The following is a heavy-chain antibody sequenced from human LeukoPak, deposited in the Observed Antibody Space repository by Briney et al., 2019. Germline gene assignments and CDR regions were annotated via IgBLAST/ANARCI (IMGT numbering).Heavy chain of an antibody. CDR3: ARDGAAKSLPFFDY. Sequence: GGSLRLSCAASRLPLSSYSMNWVRQAPGKGLEWVSSISSSSSYIYYADSVKGRFTISRDNAKNSLYLQMNSLRAEDTAVYYCARDGAAKSLPFFDYWGQGTLVTVSS. V-gene: IGHV3-21*01. CDR1: RLPLSSYS. D-gene: IGHD6-13*01. J-gene: IGHJ4*02. CDR2: ISSSSSYI.